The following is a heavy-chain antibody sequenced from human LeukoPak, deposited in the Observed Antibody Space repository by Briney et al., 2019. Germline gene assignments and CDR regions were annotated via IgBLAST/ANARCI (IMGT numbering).Heavy chain of an antibody. Sequence: GSLRLSCTASRFTFSSYEMNWVRQAPGKGLEWIGEINHSGSTNYNPSLKSRVTISVDTSKNQFSLKLSSVTAADTAVYYCARGYYGDCYFDYWGQGTLVTVSS. J-gene: IGHJ4*02. V-gene: IGHV4-34*01. CDR1: RFTFSSYE. CDR3: ARGYYGDCYFDY. CDR2: INHSGST. D-gene: IGHD4-17*01.